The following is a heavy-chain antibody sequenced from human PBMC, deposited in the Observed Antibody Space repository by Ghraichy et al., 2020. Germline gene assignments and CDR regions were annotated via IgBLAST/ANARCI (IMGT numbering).Heavy chain of an antibody. J-gene: IGHJ4*02. Sequence: GSLSLTCAVYGGSFSGYFWNWIRQRPGKGLEWIGEINHSGSTNYNPSLKSRVTISVDMSSKNQFSLRLTSVTAADTAVYYCARMRRQLVGGDYWGQGTLVTVSS. CDR3: ARMRRQLVGGDY. CDR2: INHSGST. D-gene: IGHD6-6*01. V-gene: IGHV4-34*01. CDR1: GGSFSGYF.